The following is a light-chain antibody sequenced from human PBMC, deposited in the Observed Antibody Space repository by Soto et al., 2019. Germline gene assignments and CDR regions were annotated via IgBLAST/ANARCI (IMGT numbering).Light chain of an antibody. CDR3: QQYNNWPPSIT. V-gene: IGKV3-15*01. CDR2: GAS. CDR1: QSVSSN. J-gene: IGKJ5*01. Sequence: EIVVTQSPATLSVSPGERATLSCRASQSVSSNLAWYQQKPGQAPRLLIHGASTRATGIPARFSGSGSGTEFTLTISSLQSEDFAVYYCQQYNNWPPSITFGQGTRLEIK.